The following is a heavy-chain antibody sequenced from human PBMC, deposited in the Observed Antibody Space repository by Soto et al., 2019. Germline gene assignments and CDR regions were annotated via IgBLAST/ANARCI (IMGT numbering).Heavy chain of an antibody. CDR2: INHSGST. Sequence: SETLSLTCAVYGGSFSGYYWSWIRQPPGKGLEWIGEINHSGSTNYNPSLKSRVTISVDTSKNQFSLKLSSVTAADTAVYYCAKAGRGVAAGYVYFDYWGQGTLVTVSS. CDR1: GGSFSGYY. D-gene: IGHD2-15*01. V-gene: IGHV4-34*01. CDR3: AKAGRGVAAGYVYFDY. J-gene: IGHJ4*02.